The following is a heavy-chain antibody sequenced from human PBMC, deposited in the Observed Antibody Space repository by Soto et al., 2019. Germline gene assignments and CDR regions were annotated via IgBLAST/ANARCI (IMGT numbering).Heavy chain of an antibody. Sequence: SSETLSLTCTVSGGSISSYYWSWIRQPRGKGLEWIGYIYYSGSTNYNPSLKSRVTISVDTSKNQFSLKLSSVTAADTAVYYCARDWHPYYDILTGYQKYNWFDPWGQGTLVTVSS. V-gene: IGHV4-59*01. CDR2: IYYSGST. D-gene: IGHD3-9*01. J-gene: IGHJ5*02. CDR3: ARDWHPYYDILTGYQKYNWFDP. CDR1: GGSISSYY.